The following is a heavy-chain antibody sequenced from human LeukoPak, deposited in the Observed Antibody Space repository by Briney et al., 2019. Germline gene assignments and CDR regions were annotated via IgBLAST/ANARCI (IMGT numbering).Heavy chain of an antibody. CDR3: ARGVYYYDSSGPFDY. J-gene: IGHJ4*02. CDR1: GFTFSSYG. V-gene: IGHV3-30*02. Sequence: GGSLRLSCAASGFTFSSYGMHWVRQAPGKGLEWVAFIRYDGSNKYYADSVKGRFTISRDNAKNSLYLQMNSLRAEDTAVYYCARGVYYYDSSGPFDYWGQGTLVTVSS. D-gene: IGHD3-22*01. CDR2: IRYDGSNK.